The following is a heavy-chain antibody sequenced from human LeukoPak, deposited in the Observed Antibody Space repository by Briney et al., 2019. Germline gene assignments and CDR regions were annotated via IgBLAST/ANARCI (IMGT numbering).Heavy chain of an antibody. V-gene: IGHV3-23*01. CDR2: IIDTGRST. CDR1: GFTFRSYG. CDR3: ARDGNSGYDWTIDY. Sequence: GGSLRLSCEASGFTFRSYGMSWVRQAPGKGLEWVSGIIDTGRSTFYIDSVKGRFTISRDNSKNSLYLQMNSLRAEDTAVYYCARDGNSGYDWTIDYWGQGTLVTVSS. D-gene: IGHD5-12*01. J-gene: IGHJ4*02.